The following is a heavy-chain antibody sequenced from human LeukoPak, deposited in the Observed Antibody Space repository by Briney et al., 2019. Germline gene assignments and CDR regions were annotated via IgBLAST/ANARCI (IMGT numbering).Heavy chain of an antibody. J-gene: IGHJ4*02. D-gene: IGHD6-19*01. V-gene: IGHV1-18*01. Sequence: ASVKVSCKASGYTFTSYGISWVRQAPGQELEWMGWISAYSGNTNYAQKLQGRVTMTTDTSTSTAYMELRSLRSDDTAVYYCARDSASSGWYAFDYWGQGTLVTVSS. CDR2: ISAYSGNT. CDR1: GYTFTSYG. CDR3: ARDSASSGWYAFDY.